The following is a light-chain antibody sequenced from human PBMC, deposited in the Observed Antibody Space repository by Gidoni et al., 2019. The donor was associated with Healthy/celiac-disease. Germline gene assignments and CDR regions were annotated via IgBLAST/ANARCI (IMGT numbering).Light chain of an antibody. Sequence: EIVLTQSPGTLSLSPGERATLSCRASQSVSSSYLAWYQQKPGQDPRLLSYGASSRATGIPDRVSGSGSGTDFTLTISRLEPEDFAVYYCQQYGSSPFTFGPGTKVDIK. CDR3: QQYGSSPFT. CDR1: QSVSSSY. J-gene: IGKJ3*01. CDR2: GAS. V-gene: IGKV3-20*01.